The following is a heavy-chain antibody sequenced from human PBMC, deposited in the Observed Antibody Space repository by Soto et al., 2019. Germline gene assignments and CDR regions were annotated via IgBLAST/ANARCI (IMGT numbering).Heavy chain of an antibody. CDR2: ISGSGTVT. CDR1: GFTFSTCA. J-gene: IGHJ4*02. V-gene: IGHV3-23*01. D-gene: IGHD3-22*01. Sequence: EVQLLESGGGLVQPGESLRLSCATSGFTFSTCAMSWVRQAPGKGLEWVSIISGSGTVTFYADSAKGRFSISRDSSKNTLFLQMNSLRAEDTAVYYCAKHSSGSYRPFDHWGQGALVTVSS. CDR3: AKHSSGSYRPFDH.